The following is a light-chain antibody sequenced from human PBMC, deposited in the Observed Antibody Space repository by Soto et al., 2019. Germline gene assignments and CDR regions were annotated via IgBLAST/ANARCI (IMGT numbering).Light chain of an antibody. V-gene: IGKV3-11*01. CDR2: DAS. J-gene: IGKJ2*01. CDR3: QQHSNWPPLYT. CDR1: QSVSSY. Sequence: EIVLTQSPATLSLSPGERATLSCRASQSVSSYLAWYQQKPGQAPRLLIYDASNRATGIPARFSGSGSGTDFAHTISSLEPEDFSAYYCQQHSNWPPLYTFGQGTKLEIK.